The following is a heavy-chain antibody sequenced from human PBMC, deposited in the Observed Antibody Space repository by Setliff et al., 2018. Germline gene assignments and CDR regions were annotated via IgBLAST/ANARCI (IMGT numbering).Heavy chain of an antibody. CDR1: GGSLSNYY. D-gene: IGHD3-16*01. V-gene: IGHV4-34*01. CDR3: RFWSYVYKNDY. CDR2: INPSGTT. Sequence: SETLSLTCTVYGGSLSNYYWSWVRQPPGKGPEWIVEINPSGTTNYIPSLKSRLTISVDTSKRQFSLKLISVTAADTAVYYCRFWSYVYKNDYWAQGTLVTVSS. J-gene: IGHJ4*02.